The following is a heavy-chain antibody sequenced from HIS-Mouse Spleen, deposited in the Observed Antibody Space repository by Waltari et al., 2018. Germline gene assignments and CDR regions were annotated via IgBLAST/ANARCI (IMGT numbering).Heavy chain of an antibody. J-gene: IGHJ2*01. D-gene: IGHD6-13*01. Sequence: QLQLPESGPGLVKPSETLSLTCTVSGGSHRSSSYYWGWIRQPPGKGLEWIGSIYYSGSTYYNPSLKSRVTISVDTSKNQFSLKLSSVTAADTAVYYCAREIPYSSSWYDWYFDLWGRGTLVTVSS. V-gene: IGHV4-39*07. CDR2: IYYSGST. CDR3: AREIPYSSSWYDWYFDL. CDR1: GGSHRSSSYY.